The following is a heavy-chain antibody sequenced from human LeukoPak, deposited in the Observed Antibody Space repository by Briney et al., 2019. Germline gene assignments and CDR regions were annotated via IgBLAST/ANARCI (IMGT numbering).Heavy chain of an antibody. CDR1: GGSFSGYY. CDR2: INHSGST. D-gene: IGHD2-2*01. CDR3: ARNHCSSTSCYPFDP. J-gene: IGHJ5*02. V-gene: IGHV4-34*01. Sequence: SETLSLTCAVYGGSFSGYYWSWIRQPPGKGLEWIGEINHSGSTNYNPSLKSRVTISVDTSKNQFSLKLSSVTAADTAVYYCARNHCSSTSCYPFDPWGQGTLVTVSP.